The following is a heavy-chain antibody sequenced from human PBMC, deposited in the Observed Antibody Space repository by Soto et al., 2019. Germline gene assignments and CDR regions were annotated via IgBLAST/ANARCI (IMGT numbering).Heavy chain of an antibody. V-gene: IGHV3-49*03. CDR3: TRESPYSGSQPLPYYYGMDV. D-gene: IGHD1-26*01. J-gene: IGHJ6*02. CDR1: GFPFGSYV. CDR2: IRSKSYGGTT. Sequence: GGALTLFCPPSGFPFGSYVLSLFRPAPGKGLGGGGFIRSKSYGGTTECATSVKGRFTSPRDDPKSIAYLQMNSLKTEDTAVYYCTRESPYSGSQPLPYYYGMDVWGQGTTVTVS.